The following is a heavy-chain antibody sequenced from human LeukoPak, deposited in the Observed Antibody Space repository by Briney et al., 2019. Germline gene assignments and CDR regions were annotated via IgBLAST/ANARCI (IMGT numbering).Heavy chain of an antibody. CDR3: ARAGSFSMIVVVALGY. CDR2: INPNSGGT. Sequence: ASVKVSCKASGYTFTGYYMHWVRQAPGQGLEWMGWINPNSGGTNYAQKFQGRVTMTRDTSISAAYMELSRLRSDDTAVYYCARAGSFSMIVVVALGYWGQGTLVTVSS. V-gene: IGHV1-2*02. D-gene: IGHD3-22*01. J-gene: IGHJ4*02. CDR1: GYTFTGYY.